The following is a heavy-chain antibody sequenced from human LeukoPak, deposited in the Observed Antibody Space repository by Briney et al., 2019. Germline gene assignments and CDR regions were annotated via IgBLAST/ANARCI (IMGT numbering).Heavy chain of an antibody. CDR1: GFSFGKYW. D-gene: IGHD3-3*01. CDR2: IKLDGSEK. J-gene: IGHJ4*02. Sequence: GGSLRLSCVASGFSFGKYWMSWVRQAPGKGLEWVANIKLDGSEKNYVDSVKGRFTISRDTSKNTVYLQMNSLRVEDTAVYYCARDPAKFWSGHDYWGQGTLVTVSS. V-gene: IGHV3-7*01. CDR3: ARDPAKFWSGHDY.